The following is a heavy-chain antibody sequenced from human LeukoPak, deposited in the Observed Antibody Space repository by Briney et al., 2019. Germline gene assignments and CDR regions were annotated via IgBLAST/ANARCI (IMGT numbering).Heavy chain of an antibody. Sequence: PGGSLRLSCAASGFTFSSYGMHWVRQAPGKGLEWVAVIWYDGSNKYYADSVKGRFTISRDNSKNTLYLQMNSLRAEDTAVYYCARDRDYGDYAFDYWGQGTLVTVSS. J-gene: IGHJ4*02. D-gene: IGHD4-17*01. V-gene: IGHV3-33*01. CDR2: IWYDGSNK. CDR1: GFTFSSYG. CDR3: ARDRDYGDYAFDY.